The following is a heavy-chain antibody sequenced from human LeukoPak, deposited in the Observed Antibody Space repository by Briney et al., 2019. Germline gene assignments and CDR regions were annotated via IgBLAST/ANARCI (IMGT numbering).Heavy chain of an antibody. CDR1: GDSISGYY. CDR3: GMRGDDYYYYYYGMDV. D-gene: IGHD3-16*01. V-gene: IGHV4-4*07. Sequence: SETLSLTCTVSGDSISGYYWSWIRQPAGKGLEWIGRIYTSGSTNYNPSLKSRVTMSVDTSKNQFSLKLSSVTAADTAVYYCGMRGDDYYYYYYGMDVWGQGTTVTVSS. CDR2: IYTSGST. J-gene: IGHJ6*02.